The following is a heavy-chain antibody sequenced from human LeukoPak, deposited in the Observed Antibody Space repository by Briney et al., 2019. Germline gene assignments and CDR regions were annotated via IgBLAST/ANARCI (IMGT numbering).Heavy chain of an antibody. J-gene: IGHJ6*02. CDR3: ARDLVVVGSSFSYGMDV. V-gene: IGHV3-7*01. CDR1: GFNISSYW. Sequence: GGALRSSCSASGFNISSYWMSWVRQAPRKGLEGVANINQDGSDKYSVDSVKGRFTISRDNAKNSLYLEMNSLRADDTAVYYCARDLVVVGSSFSYGMDVWGQGTTVTVSS. D-gene: IGHD2-15*01. CDR2: INQDGSDK.